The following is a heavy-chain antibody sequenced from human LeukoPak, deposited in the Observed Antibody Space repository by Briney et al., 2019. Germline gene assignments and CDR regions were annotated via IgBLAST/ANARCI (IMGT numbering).Heavy chain of an antibody. V-gene: IGHV3-30*03. D-gene: IGHD3-10*01. CDR1: GFTFSSYG. Sequence: GGSLRLSCAASGFTFSSYGMHWVRQAPGKGLEWVAVISYDGSNKYYADSVKGRFTISRDNSKNTLYLQMNSLRAEDTAVYYCARTTMVRGESHPSPLYWGQGTLVTVSS. CDR2: ISYDGSNK. J-gene: IGHJ4*02. CDR3: ARTTMVRGESHPSPLY.